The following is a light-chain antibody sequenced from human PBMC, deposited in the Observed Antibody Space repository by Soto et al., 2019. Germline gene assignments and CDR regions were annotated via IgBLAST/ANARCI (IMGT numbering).Light chain of an antibody. Sequence: VLTQSPAALCVCPGESAALFCMASQSTHTSLAWYQQKSGKPPRLVIYDSTLRANGVPARFGGSRSGTEFTLTINSLEAEDFAAYYCQQSNVWPPITVGPGTRLE. J-gene: IGKJ5*01. CDR2: DST. V-gene: IGKV3-11*01. CDR1: QSTHTS. CDR3: QQSNVWPPIT.